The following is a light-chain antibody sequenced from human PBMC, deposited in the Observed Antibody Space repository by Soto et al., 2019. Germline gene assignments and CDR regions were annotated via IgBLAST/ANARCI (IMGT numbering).Light chain of an antibody. Sequence: EIVLTQSPGTLSLSPGERATISCRATQSVSSSYLAWYQQKPGQAPRLLIYSTSSRTTGIPDRFSGSGSGTDFTLTISRLEPEDFAVYYCQQYGYSSWTFGQGTK. V-gene: IGKV3-20*01. CDR1: QSVSSSY. CDR2: STS. CDR3: QQYGYSSWT. J-gene: IGKJ1*01.